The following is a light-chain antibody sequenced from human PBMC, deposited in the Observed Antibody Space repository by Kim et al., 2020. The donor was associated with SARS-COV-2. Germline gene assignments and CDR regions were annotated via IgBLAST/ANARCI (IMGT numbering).Light chain of an antibody. CDR1: QSLDDW. CDR2: MTS. CDR3: QQYRYYSDT. Sequence: DIQMTQSPSTLSANVGDRVIITCRASQSLDDWLAWYQHKPGKAPKLLIYMTSNLESGVPSRFSGSGFGTEFTLTISSLQPDDFATYYCQQYRYYSDTFGPGTKVDIK. V-gene: IGKV1-5*03. J-gene: IGKJ3*01.